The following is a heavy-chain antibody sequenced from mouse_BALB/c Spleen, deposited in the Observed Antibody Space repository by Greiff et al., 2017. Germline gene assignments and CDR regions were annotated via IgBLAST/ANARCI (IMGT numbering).Heavy chain of an antibody. Sequence: EVQRVESGGGLVKPGGSLKLSCAASGFTFSDYYMYWVRQTPEKRLEWVATISDGGSYTYYPDSVKGRFTISRDNAKNTLYLQMSSLKSEDTAMYYCARRGDDVPFAYWGQGTLVTVSA. CDR3: ARRGDDVPFAY. D-gene: IGHD3-3*01. CDR2: ISDGGSYT. CDR1: GFTFSDYY. V-gene: IGHV5-4*02. J-gene: IGHJ3*01.